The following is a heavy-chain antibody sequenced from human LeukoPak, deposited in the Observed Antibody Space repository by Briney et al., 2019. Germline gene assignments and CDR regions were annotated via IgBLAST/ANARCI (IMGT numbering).Heavy chain of an antibody. D-gene: IGHD1-1*01. J-gene: IGHJ4*02. Sequence: PSETLSLTCTVSGGSISSSNYYWGWLRQPPGKGLEWIGRFYYSGSTYYNPSLYSRVTISVDMSKNQFSLKLSSVTAADTAVYYSARLTSEYNYPDYFDYWGQGTLVTVSS. CDR1: GGSISSSNYY. CDR2: FYYSGST. V-gene: IGHV4-39*01. CDR3: ARLTSEYNYPDYFDY.